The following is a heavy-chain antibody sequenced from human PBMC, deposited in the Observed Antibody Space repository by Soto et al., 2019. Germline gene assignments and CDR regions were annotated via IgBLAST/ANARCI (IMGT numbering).Heavy chain of an antibody. D-gene: IGHD5-12*01. J-gene: IGHJ4*02. V-gene: IGHV4-61*01. Sequence: NPSETLSLTCTVSGGSVSSGSYYWSWIRQPPWKGLEWIGYIYYSGSTNYNLSLKSRVTISVDTFKNQFSLKLSSVTAADTAVYYWARVVGYSGYDPVPYFDYWGQGXLVTVYS. CDR3: ARVVGYSGYDPVPYFDY. CDR2: IYYSGST. CDR1: GGSVSSGSYY.